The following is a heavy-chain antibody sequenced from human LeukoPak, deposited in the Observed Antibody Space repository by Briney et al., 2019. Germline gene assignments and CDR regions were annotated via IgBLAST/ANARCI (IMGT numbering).Heavy chain of an antibody. CDR2: LSGSGITT. Sequence: GGSLRLSCAASGFTFSNSAMSWVRQAPGKGLEWVSTLSGSGITTYYADSVKGRFTISRDNSKNTLYLQMNSLRAEDTAVYYCAKGIYSSGWSSFDYWGHGTLVTVSS. CDR1: GFTFSNSA. J-gene: IGHJ4*01. D-gene: IGHD6-19*01. CDR3: AKGIYSSGWSSFDY. V-gene: IGHV3-23*01.